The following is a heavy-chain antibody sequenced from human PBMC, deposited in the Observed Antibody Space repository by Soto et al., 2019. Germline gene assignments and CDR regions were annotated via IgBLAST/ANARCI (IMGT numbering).Heavy chain of an antibody. CDR3: ARGSCSSASCHTGDY. CDR1: GDTIGSYY. Sequence: QVQLQESGPGLVKPSETLSLTCTVSGDTIGSYYWSWIRQPPGKGLEWIGYIYFTGSTNYNPSLMSRVTISVDTSKNQFSRKLSSVIAADTAVYYCARGSCSSASCHTGDYWGQGTLVTVSS. D-gene: IGHD2-2*02. V-gene: IGHV4-59*01. CDR2: IYFTGST. J-gene: IGHJ4*02.